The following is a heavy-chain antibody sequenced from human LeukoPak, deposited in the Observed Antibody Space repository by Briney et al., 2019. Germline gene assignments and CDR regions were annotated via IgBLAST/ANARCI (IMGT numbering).Heavy chain of an antibody. J-gene: IGHJ4*02. Sequence: PSETLSLTCAVYGGSFSGYYWSWIRQPPGKGLEWIGEINHSGSTNYNPSLKSRVTISVDTSKNQFSLKLSSVTAAHTAVYYCARVTRRIVVVVAATYYFDYWGQGTLDTVSS. CDR3: ARVTRRIVVVVAATYYFDY. D-gene: IGHD2-15*01. CDR1: GGSFSGYY. CDR2: INHSGST. V-gene: IGHV4-34*01.